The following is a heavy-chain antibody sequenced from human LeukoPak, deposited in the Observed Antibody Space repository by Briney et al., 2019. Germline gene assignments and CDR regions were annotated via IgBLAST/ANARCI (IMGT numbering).Heavy chain of an antibody. V-gene: IGHV2-70*11. CDR1: GARISNYH. CDR2: IDWNDEK. J-gene: IGHJ4*02. D-gene: IGHD5-24*01. Sequence: QTLSLTCTVSGARISNYHWSWIRQTPRKALEWLARIDWNDEKYYSASLRTRLTISKSPPETQVVLTMANLDPVDTATYYCARTIARSRTGRIELDYWGQGTLVTVFS. CDR3: ARTIARSRTGRIELDY.